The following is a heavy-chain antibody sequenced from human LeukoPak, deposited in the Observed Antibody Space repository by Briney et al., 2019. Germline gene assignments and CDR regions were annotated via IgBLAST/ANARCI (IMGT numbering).Heavy chain of an antibody. CDR2: IYPRDGST. V-gene: IGHV1-46*01. CDR1: GYTFTSNY. D-gene: IGHD3-10*01. Sequence: ASVKVSCKASGYTFTSNYIHWVRQAPGQGLEWMGMIYPRDGSTSYAQKLQGRVTMTTDTSTSTAYMELRSLRSDDTAVYYCAREFGEDWFDPWGQGTLVTVSS. CDR3: AREFGEDWFDP. J-gene: IGHJ5*02.